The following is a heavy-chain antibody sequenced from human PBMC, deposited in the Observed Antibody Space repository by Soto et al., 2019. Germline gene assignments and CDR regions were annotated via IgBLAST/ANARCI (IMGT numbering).Heavy chain of an antibody. CDR1: GGSISSYY. V-gene: IGHV4-59*01. CDR3: ARDITGTTGDWFDP. CDR2: IYYSGST. J-gene: IGHJ5*02. Sequence: SETLSLTCTVSGGSISSYYWSWIRQPPGKGLEWIGYIYYSGSTNYNPSLKSRVTISVDTSKNQFSLKLSSVTAADTAVYYCARDITGTTGDWFDPWGQGTLVTVSS. D-gene: IGHD1-20*01.